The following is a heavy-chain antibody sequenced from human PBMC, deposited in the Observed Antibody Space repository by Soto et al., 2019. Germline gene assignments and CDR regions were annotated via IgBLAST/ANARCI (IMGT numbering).Heavy chain of an antibody. CDR2: IIPILGIA. J-gene: IGHJ4*02. D-gene: IGHD4-17*01. CDR3: ARVGEINFDY. V-gene: IGHV1-69*02. Sequence: QVQLVQSGAEVKKPGSSVKVSCKASGGTFSSYTISWVRQAPGQGLEWMGRIIPILGIANYAQKFQGRVXIIXDKSTSTAYMELSSLRSEDTAVYYCARVGEINFDYWGQGTLVTVSS. CDR1: GGTFSSYT.